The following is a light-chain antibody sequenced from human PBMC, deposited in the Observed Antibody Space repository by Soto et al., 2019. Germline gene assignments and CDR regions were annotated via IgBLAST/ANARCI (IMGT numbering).Light chain of an antibody. J-gene: IGKJ1*01. CDR2: STS. V-gene: IGKV3-20*01. CDR1: QSLSVSY. CDR3: HQFGDSPQT. Sequence: EIVLTQSPGTLSLSPGDRATLSYRASQSLSVSYIAWYQQKPGQAPRLLIYSTSTRAAGIPDRFTGRGSGTHFTLAISRLEPEDFAVYYCHQFGDSPQTFSQGTTVEV.